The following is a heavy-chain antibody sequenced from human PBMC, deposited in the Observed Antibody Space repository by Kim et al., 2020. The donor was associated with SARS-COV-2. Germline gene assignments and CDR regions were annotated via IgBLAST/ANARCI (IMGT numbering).Heavy chain of an antibody. D-gene: IGHD3-3*01. J-gene: IGHJ6*02. V-gene: IGHV3-21*01. CDR2: ISSSSSYI. Sequence: GGSLRLSCAASGFTFSSYSMNWVRQAPGKGLEWVSSISSSSSYIYYADSVKGRFTISRDNAKNSLYLQMNSLRAEDTAVYYCARETKKDYDFWSGYQRGGMDVWGQGTTVTVSS. CDR1: GFTFSSYS. CDR3: ARETKKDYDFWSGYQRGGMDV.